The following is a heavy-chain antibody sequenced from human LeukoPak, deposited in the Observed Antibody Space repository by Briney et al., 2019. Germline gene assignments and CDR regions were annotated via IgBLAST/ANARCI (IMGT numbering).Heavy chain of an antibody. CDR1: GFTFSSYT. J-gene: IGHJ6*03. CDR2: ITSSSSYI. CDR3: AKGRGWEASYYYYYMDV. V-gene: IGHV3-21*01. D-gene: IGHD1-26*01. Sequence: GGSLRLSCAASGFTFSSYTMNWVRQAPGKGLEWVSSITSSSSYIYYADSVKGRFTISRDNSKNTLYLQMNSLRAEDTAVYYCAKGRGWEASYYYYYMDVWGKGTTVTISS.